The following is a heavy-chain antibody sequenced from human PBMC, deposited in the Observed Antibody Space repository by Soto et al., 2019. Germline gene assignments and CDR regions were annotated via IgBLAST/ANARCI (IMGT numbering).Heavy chain of an antibody. V-gene: IGHV4-59*07. J-gene: IGHJ4*02. CDR3: GRGEVDRYNWNYGIDY. D-gene: IGHD1-7*01. CDR1: GGSISSYY. CDR2: IYYSGNT. Sequence: SDTLSLTCTVSGGSISSYYWSWIRQPPGKGLEWIGYIYYSGNTNYNPSLKSRVTISVDTSKNQFSLKLSSVTAADTAVYYCGRGEVDRYNWNYGIDYWGQGTLVTVSS.